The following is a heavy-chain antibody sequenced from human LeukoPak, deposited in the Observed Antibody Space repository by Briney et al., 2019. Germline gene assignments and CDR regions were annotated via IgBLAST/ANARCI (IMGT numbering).Heavy chain of an antibody. J-gene: IGHJ4*02. V-gene: IGHV1-69*05. Sequence: SVKVSCKASGGTFSSYAISWVRQAPGQGLEWMGRIIPIFGTANYAQKFQGRVTITTDESTSTAHMELSSLRSEDTAVYYCARDHSYGSGSYWGQGTLATVSS. CDR3: ARDHSYGSGSY. CDR1: GGTFSSYA. CDR2: IIPIFGTA. D-gene: IGHD3-10*01.